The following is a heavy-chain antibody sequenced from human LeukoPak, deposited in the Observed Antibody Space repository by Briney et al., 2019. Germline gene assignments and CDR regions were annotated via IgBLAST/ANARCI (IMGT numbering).Heavy chain of an antibody. CDR2: ISGSGGST. V-gene: IGHV3-23*01. J-gene: IGHJ3*02. CDR1: GFTFSSYA. D-gene: IGHD3-16*01. Sequence: GGSLRLSCAASGFTFSSYAMSWVRQAPGKGLEWVSLISGSGGSTYYADSVKGRFTISRDNSKNTLYLQMNSLRAEDAAVFYCAKDRDDYVWGSYLGAFDIWGQGTMVTVSS. CDR3: AKDRDDYVWGSYLGAFDI.